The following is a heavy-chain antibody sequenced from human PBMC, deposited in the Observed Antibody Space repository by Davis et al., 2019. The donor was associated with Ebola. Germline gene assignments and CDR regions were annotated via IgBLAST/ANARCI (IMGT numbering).Heavy chain of an antibody. Sequence: MPSETLSLTCTVSGGSISSYYWSWIRQPPGKGLEWIGYIYYSGSTNYNPSLKSRVTISVDTSKNQFSLKLSSVTAADTAVYYCARDLGWLQLEAFDIWGQGTMVTVSS. CDR1: GGSISSYY. CDR3: ARDLGWLQLEAFDI. CDR2: IYYSGST. D-gene: IGHD5-24*01. V-gene: IGHV4-59*01. J-gene: IGHJ3*02.